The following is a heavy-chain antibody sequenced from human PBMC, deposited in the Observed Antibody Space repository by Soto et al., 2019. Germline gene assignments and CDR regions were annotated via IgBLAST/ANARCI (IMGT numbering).Heavy chain of an antibody. D-gene: IGHD3-3*01. J-gene: IGHJ4*02. Sequence: EVQLVESGGGLVQPGGSLRLSCAGSGFKFSGYWMNWVRQAPGKGLVWVAHINNDGSDTTYADFVKGRFTISRDNAKNTLYLQMDSLRAEDTAVYYCAIVRDFWSGWGQGTLVTISS. CDR1: GFKFSGYW. CDR3: AIVRDFWSG. CDR2: INNDGSDT. V-gene: IGHV3-74*01.